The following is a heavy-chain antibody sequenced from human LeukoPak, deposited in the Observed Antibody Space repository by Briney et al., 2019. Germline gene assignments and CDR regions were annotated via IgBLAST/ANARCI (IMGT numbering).Heavy chain of an antibody. CDR1: GFTFSDYE. Sequence: GGSLRLSCAVSGFTFSDYEMNWVRQAPGKGLEWLSYISSSGRKIYYADPVKGRFTISRDNAKNSLYLQMNSLRADDTAVYYCARGPRDPTEFCSRGTCAPTYEVWGQGALVTVSS. J-gene: IGHJ4*02. CDR3: ARGPRDPTEFCSRGTCAPTYEV. V-gene: IGHV3-48*03. CDR2: ISSSGRKI. D-gene: IGHD2-15*01.